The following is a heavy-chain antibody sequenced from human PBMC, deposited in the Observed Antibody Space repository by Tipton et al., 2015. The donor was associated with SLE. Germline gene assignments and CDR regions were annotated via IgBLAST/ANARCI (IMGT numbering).Heavy chain of an antibody. V-gene: IGHV3-30*02. CDR1: GFTFSSYG. Sequence: GPLRLSCAASGFTFSSYGMHWVRQAPGKGLEWVAFIRYDGSNKYYADSVKGRFTISRGNSKNTVYLQMNSLRAEDTAVYYCAKGDPIRADYWGPGALVTVSS. CDR2: IRYDGSNK. CDR3: AKGDPIRADY. J-gene: IGHJ4*02. D-gene: IGHD1-14*01.